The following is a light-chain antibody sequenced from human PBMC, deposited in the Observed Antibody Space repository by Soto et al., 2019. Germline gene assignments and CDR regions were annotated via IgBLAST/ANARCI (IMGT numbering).Light chain of an antibody. J-gene: IGLJ2*01. CDR3: CSYAGSYSVV. CDR2: DVS. CDR1: SSDVGGYNY. V-gene: IGLV2-11*01. Sequence: QSALTQPRSVSESPGQSVTISCTGTSSDVGGYNYVSWYQQHPGKAPKLMIYDVSKRPSGVPDRFSGSKSGNRASLTISGLRAEDEADYYCCSYAGSYSVVFGGGTKLTVL.